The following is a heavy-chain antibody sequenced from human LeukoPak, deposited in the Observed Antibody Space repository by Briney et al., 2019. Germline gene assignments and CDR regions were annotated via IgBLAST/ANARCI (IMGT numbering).Heavy chain of an antibody. V-gene: IGHV3-30*18. CDR3: PKDRTTTVTSYYHYFRMDV. J-gene: IGHJ6*02. CDR1: GFTFRSYG. Sequence: GGSLRLSCAASGFTFRSYGMHCVRGAPGKGLEWVAVISYDGSNEYHADSVKGRFNISRDNHKHEMYLQMNSLRVDDTAVYFCPKDRTTTVTSYYHYFRMDVWGQATTVTVSS. D-gene: IGHD4-11*01. CDR2: ISYDGSNE.